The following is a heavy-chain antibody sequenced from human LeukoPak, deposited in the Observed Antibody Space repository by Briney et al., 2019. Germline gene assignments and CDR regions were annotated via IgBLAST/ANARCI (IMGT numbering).Heavy chain of an antibody. CDR2: IYYSGST. Sequence: SETLSLTCTVSGGSISSYYWSWIRQPPGKGLEWMGYIYYSGSTNYNPSLKSRVTISVDTSKSQFSLKRPCMTAADAAVYYCARLGGYGYFDYWGQGTLVTVSS. D-gene: IGHD5-12*01. CDR3: ARLGGYGYFDY. CDR1: GGSISSYY. J-gene: IGHJ4*02. V-gene: IGHV4-59*08.